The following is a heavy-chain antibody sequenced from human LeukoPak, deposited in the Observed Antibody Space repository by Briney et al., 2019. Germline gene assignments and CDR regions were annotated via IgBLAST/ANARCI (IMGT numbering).Heavy chain of an antibody. D-gene: IGHD5-18*01. CDR1: GGTFSSYA. CDR2: IIPILGIA. Sequence: SVKVSCKASGGTFSSYAISWVRQAPGQGLEWMGRIIPILGIANYAQKFQGRVTITADKSTSTAYMELSSLRSEDTAVYYCARDTSGYSYGSIYYYGMDVWGQGTTVTVSS. CDR3: ARDTSGYSYGSIYYYGMDV. V-gene: IGHV1-69*04. J-gene: IGHJ6*02.